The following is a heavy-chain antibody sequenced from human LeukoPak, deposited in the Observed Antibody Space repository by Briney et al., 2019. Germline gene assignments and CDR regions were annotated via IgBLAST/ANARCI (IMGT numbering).Heavy chain of an antibody. J-gene: IGHJ1*01. V-gene: IGHV3-43*02. D-gene: IGHD2-15*01. Sequence: GGSLRLSCAASGFTFDDYAMHWVRHVLGKGLEGVSLISGDGGSTYYADSVKGRFTISRDNSKNSLYLQMNSLRTEDTALYYCAKDIYSRRGSYFEHWGQGTLVTVSS. CDR1: GFTFDDYA. CDR2: ISGDGGST. CDR3: AKDIYSRRGSYFEH.